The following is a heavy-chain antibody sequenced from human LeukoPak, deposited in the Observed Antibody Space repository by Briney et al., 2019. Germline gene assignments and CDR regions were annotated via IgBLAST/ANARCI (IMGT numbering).Heavy chain of an antibody. J-gene: IGHJ4*02. V-gene: IGHV4-59*01. D-gene: IGHD5-12*01. Sequence: PSETLSLTCTVAGGFLRRYSWSWIRQPPGKGLEWIGYIYYSGSTNYNPSLKSRVTISVDTSKNQFSLKLSSVTAADTAVYYCARGLLNSGLHPFDYWGQGTLVTVSS. CDR3: ARGLLNSGLHPFDY. CDR2: IYYSGST. CDR1: GGFLRRYS.